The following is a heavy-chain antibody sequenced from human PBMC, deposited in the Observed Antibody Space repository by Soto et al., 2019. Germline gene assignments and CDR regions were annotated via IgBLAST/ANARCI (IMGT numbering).Heavy chain of an antibody. CDR2: TRNKANSYTT. J-gene: IGHJ6*02. V-gene: IGHV3-72*01. CDR3: ARGEGYYDILTGYYYYYYGMDV. CDR1: GFTFSDHY. Sequence: HPGGSLRLSCAASGFTFSDHYMDWVRQAPGKGLEWVGRTRNKANSYTTEYAASVKGRFTISRDDSKNSLYLQMNSLKTEDTAVYYCARGEGYYDILTGYYYYYYGMDVWGQGTTVTVSS. D-gene: IGHD3-9*01.